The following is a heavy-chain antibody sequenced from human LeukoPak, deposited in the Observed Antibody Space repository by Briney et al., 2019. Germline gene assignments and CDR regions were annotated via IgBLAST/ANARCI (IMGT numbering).Heavy chain of an antibody. CDR1: GGSISSYY. CDR3: ARHPFSSSGYYYYGMDV. CDR2: IYYSGST. V-gene: IGHV4-59*08. Sequence: PSETLSLTCTVSGGSISSYYWSWIRQPPGKGLEWIGYIYYSGSTNYNPSLKSRVTISVDTSKNQFSLKLSSVTAADTAVYYCARHPFSSSGYYYYGMDVWGQGTTVTVS. D-gene: IGHD6-13*01. J-gene: IGHJ6*02.